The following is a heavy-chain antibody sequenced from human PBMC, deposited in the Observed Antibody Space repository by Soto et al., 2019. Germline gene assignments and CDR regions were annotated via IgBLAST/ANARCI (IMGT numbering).Heavy chain of an antibody. J-gene: IGHJ4*02. CDR2: ISYDGSNK. V-gene: IGHV3-30-3*01. CDR1: GFAFTTYP. D-gene: IGHD5-18*01. CDR3: ASDIDTSMVESSY. Sequence: GGSLRLSCAASGFAFTTYPMHWVRQAPGKGLEWVALISYDGSNKDYADSVKGRFTVSRDNSKNTLFLQMNSLRTEDTAVYYCASDIDTSMVESSYWGQGTLVTVSS.